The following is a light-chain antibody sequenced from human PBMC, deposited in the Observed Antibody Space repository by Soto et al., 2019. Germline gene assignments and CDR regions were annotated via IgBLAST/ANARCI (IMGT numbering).Light chain of an antibody. CDR2: RND. CDR1: TSNIGSNH. V-gene: IGLV1-47*01. J-gene: IGLJ2*01. Sequence: QAVVTQPPSASGTPGQGVTISCSGSTSNIGSNHVNWYQHLPGTAPKLLIYRNDQRPSGVPDRFSGSKSGTSAFLAISGLRSEDEADYYCATWDDSLVFGGGTKLTVL. CDR3: ATWDDSLV.